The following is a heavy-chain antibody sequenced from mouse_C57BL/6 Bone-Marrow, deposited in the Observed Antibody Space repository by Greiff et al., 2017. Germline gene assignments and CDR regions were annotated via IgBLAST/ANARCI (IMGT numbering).Heavy chain of an antibody. CDR2: IDPSDSYT. Sequence: QVQLQQPGAELVMPGASVKLSCKASGYTFTSYWMHWVKQRPGQGLEWIGEIDPSDSYTNYNQKFKGKSTLTVDKSSSTAYMELNSLTSEDSAVYYCATDGYYTWFAYWGQGTLVTVSA. J-gene: IGHJ3*01. CDR1: GYTFTSYW. CDR3: ATDGYYTWFAY. V-gene: IGHV1-69*01. D-gene: IGHD2-3*01.